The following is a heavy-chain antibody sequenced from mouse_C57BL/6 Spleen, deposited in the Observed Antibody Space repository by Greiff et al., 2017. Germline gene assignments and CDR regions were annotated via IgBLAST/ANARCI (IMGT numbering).Heavy chain of an antibody. CDR3: TRWGGPFAY. V-gene: IGHV5-9-1*02. CDR2: ISSGGDYI. Sequence: EVKLVESGEGLVKPGGSLKLSCAASGFSFSSYAMSWVRQPPAKRLEWVAYISSGGDYIYYADTVKGRFTISRDNARNTLYLQMSSLKSEDTAMYYCTRWGGPFAYWGQGTLVTVAA. J-gene: IGHJ3*01. CDR1: GFSFSSYA.